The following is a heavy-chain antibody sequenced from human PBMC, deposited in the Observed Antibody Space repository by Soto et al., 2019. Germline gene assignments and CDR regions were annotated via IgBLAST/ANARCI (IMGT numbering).Heavy chain of an antibody. Sequence: QVQLVESGGGVVQPGRSLRLSCAASGFTFSSYAMHWVRQAPGKGLEWVAVISYDGSNKYYADSVKGRFTISRDNSKNTVYLQMNSLRAEDTAVYYCARVARGSSSSWGQGTLVTVSS. J-gene: IGHJ5*02. CDR3: ARVARGSSSS. D-gene: IGHD6-13*01. CDR2: ISYDGSNK. V-gene: IGHV3-30-3*01. CDR1: GFTFSSYA.